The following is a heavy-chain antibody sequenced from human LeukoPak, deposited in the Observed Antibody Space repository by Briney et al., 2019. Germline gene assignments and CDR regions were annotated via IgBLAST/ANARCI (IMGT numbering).Heavy chain of an antibody. CDR1: GFTFRSYY. D-gene: IGHD7-27*01. CDR3: VKDGVNWGSYFDS. CDR2: VDGGGSGT. Sequence: GSLRLSCTASGFTFRSYYMNWVRQPPGKGLEWVSSVDGGGSGTNYADSVKGRFTISRDNSKNTLYLQMNSLRAEDTAVYYCVKDGVNWGSYFDSWGQGTLVTVSS. J-gene: IGHJ4*02. V-gene: IGHV3-23*01.